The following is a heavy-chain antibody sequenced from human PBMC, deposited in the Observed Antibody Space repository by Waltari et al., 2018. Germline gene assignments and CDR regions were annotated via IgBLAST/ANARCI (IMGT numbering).Heavy chain of an antibody. D-gene: IGHD4-17*01. CDR3: ARTVTPGDYYYYYMDV. J-gene: IGHJ6*03. CDR1: GGSFSIYA. Sequence: QVQLVQSGAEVKKPGSSVNVSCKACGGSFSIYASSRVRQAPGQGLEWMGGSIPILGITNYAQKFQGRVTISADESTSTAYMELSSLRPEDTAVYYCARTVTPGDYYYYYMDVWGKGTTVTVSS. CDR2: SIPILGIT. V-gene: IGHV1-69*04.